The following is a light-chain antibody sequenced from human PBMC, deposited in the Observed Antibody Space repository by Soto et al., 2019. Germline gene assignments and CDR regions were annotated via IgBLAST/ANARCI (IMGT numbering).Light chain of an antibody. Sequence: EIVLAQSPATLSLSPGERATLSCRASQNIESFLAWYQQKPGQAPRLLIYVASKRATGIPASFSGSGSGTDFTLTISRLEPEDFAVYYCQQRINWPPTFGGGTKVEIK. V-gene: IGKV3-11*01. J-gene: IGKJ4*01. CDR3: QQRINWPPT. CDR2: VAS. CDR1: QNIESF.